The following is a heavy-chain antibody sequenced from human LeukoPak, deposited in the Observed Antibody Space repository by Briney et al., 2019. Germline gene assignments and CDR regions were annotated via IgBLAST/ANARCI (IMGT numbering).Heavy chain of an antibody. CDR1: GFTFSSYA. V-gene: IGHV3-23*01. Sequence: GGSLRLSCAASGFTFSSYAMSWVRQAPGKGLEWVSAISGSGGSTYYADSVKGRFTISRDNSKDTLYLQMNSLRAEDTAVYYCAKVHYDSSVCDYGGQEPLVTVS. CDR3: AKVHYDSSVCDY. J-gene: IGHJ4*02. CDR2: ISGSGGST. D-gene: IGHD3-22*01.